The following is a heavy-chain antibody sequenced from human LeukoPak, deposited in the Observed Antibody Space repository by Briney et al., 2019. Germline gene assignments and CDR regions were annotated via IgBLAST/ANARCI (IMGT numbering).Heavy chain of an antibody. V-gene: IGHV3-21*04. Sequence: GGSLRLSCAASGFTFSSYSMNWVRQAPGKGLEGVSSISRSSSYIYYADSVKGRFTISRDNSKNTLYLQMNSLRAEDTAVYYCAKLRDIAAAGVYFDYWGQGTLVTVSS. D-gene: IGHD6-13*01. J-gene: IGHJ4*02. CDR1: GFTFSSYS. CDR2: ISRSSSYI. CDR3: AKLRDIAAAGVYFDY.